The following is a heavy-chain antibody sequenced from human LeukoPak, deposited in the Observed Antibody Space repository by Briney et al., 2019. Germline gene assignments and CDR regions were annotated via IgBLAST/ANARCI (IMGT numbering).Heavy chain of an antibody. D-gene: IGHD1-26*01. V-gene: IGHV4-34*01. CDR3: AREKDTRNALDV. CDR1: GGSFSGYY. CDR2: INHSGST. J-gene: IGHJ6*02. Sequence: PSETLSLTCAVYGGSFSGYYWSWIRQPPGKGLEWIGEINHSGSTNYNPSLKSRVTIPVDTSENQLSLKLSSVTAADTAVYYCAREKDTRNALDVWGQGTTVTVSS.